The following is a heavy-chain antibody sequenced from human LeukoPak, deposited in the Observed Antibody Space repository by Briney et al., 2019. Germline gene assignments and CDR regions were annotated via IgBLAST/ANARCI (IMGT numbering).Heavy chain of an antibody. CDR3: ARGPDSSSSRWWWFDP. CDR1: GYTITSYD. D-gene: IGHD6-6*01. CDR2: MNPNSGNT. Sequence: ASVKVSCKASGYTITSYDINWVRQATGQGLEWMGWMNPNSGNTGYAQKFQGRVTMTRNTSISTAYMELSSLRSEDTAVYYCARGPDSSSSRWWWFDPWGQGTLVTVSS. J-gene: IGHJ5*02. V-gene: IGHV1-8*01.